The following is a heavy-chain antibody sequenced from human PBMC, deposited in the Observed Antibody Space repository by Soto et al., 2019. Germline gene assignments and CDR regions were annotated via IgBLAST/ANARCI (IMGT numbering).Heavy chain of an antibody. CDR1: GDTFSTHT. CDR3: ARDQYCSVSSCFGYPDV. V-gene: IGHV1-69*08. Sequence: QVQLVQSGATVKRPGSSVRVSCQASGDTFSTHTITWVRQAPGQGLEWVGRIIPALGITTYAQRFQGRVTISAVRSTSTAYMVLSSLTSDDTALCYCARDQYCSVSSCFGYPDVWGGGTAVIVSS. J-gene: IGHJ6*04. CDR2: IIPALGIT. D-gene: IGHD2-15*01.